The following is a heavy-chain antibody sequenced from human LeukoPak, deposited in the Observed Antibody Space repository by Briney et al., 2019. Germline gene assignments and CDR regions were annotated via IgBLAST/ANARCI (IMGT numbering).Heavy chain of an antibody. J-gene: IGHJ6*02. CDR3: ARSHYYDSSGYYYYYYGMDV. CDR1: GFTFSNFG. D-gene: IGHD3-22*01. Sequence: GGSLRLSCAASGFTFSNFGMHWVRQPPGKGLEWVAVTSYDGYNRWYADSVKGRLTISRDNAKNTLYLQMNSLRAEDTAVYYCARSHYYDSSGYYYYYYGMDVWGQGTTVTVSS. V-gene: IGHV3-30*03. CDR2: TSYDGYNR.